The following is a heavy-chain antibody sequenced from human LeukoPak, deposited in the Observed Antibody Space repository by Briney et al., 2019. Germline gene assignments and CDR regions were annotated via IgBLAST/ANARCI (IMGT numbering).Heavy chain of an antibody. D-gene: IGHD4-17*01. J-gene: IGHJ5*02. Sequence: ASVKVSCKASGGTFSSYAISWVRQAPGQGLEWMGWINPNSGGTNYAQKFQGRVTMTRDTSISTAYMELSRLRSDDTAVYYCARDLTTVTTRWFDPWGQGTLVTVSS. CDR3: ARDLTTVTTRWFDP. CDR1: GGTFSSYA. CDR2: INPNSGGT. V-gene: IGHV1-2*02.